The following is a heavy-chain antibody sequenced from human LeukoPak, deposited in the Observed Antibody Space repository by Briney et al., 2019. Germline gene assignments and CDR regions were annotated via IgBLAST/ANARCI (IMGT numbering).Heavy chain of an antibody. D-gene: IGHD6-6*01. Sequence: TGGSLRLSCAASGFNFSHYGMNWVRQAPGKGLEWVAFIRYDGSKTYCAVSVKGRFTISRDNSKNTLYLQMNSLRAADTAVYYCARDEGTSYLYSFDYWGQGTLVTVSS. CDR3: ARDEGTSYLYSFDY. CDR1: GFNFSHYG. V-gene: IGHV3-30*02. CDR2: IRYDGSKT. J-gene: IGHJ4*02.